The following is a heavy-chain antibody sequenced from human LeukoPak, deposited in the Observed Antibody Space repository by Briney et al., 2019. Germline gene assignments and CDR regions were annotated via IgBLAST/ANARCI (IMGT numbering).Heavy chain of an antibody. CDR2: IYYSGST. D-gene: IGHD5-24*01. CDR1: GGSISSYY. V-gene: IGHV4-59*12. CDR3: ARDQIEMATIMDYYYGMDV. Sequence: SETLSLTCTVSGGSISSYYWSWIRQPPGKGLEWIGYIYYSGSTNYNPSLKSRVTISVDTSKNQFSLQLNSVTPEDTAVYYCARDQIEMATIMDYYYGMDVWGQGTTVTVSS. J-gene: IGHJ6*02.